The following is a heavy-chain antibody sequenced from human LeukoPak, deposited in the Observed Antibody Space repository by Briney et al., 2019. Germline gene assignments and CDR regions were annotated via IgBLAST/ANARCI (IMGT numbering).Heavy chain of an antibody. J-gene: IGHJ4*02. CDR2: ISGSGGST. D-gene: IGHD2-15*01. Sequence: GGSLRLSCAASGFTFSSYAMSWVRQAPGKGLEWVSAISGSGGSTYYADSVKGRFTISRDNSKNTLYLQMNSLRAEDTAVYYCAKDRRGVVVVAATGYWGQGTLVTVSS. V-gene: IGHV3-23*01. CDR1: GFTFSSYA. CDR3: AKDRRGVVVVAATGY.